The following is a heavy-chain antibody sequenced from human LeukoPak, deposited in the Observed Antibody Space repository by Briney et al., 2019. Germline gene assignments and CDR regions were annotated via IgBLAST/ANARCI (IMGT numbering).Heavy chain of an antibody. Sequence: SQTLSLTCSVSGGSITSGRYYWTWIRQYPETGLEWIGYSYYTGSTHYKPSLKSRAAISLDKSKNQFSLNLTSATAADTAVYYCARATYDLLTGYYLDSWGQGTLVTVSS. J-gene: IGHJ4*02. V-gene: IGHV4-31*03. CDR3: ARATYDLLTGYYLDS. CDR1: GGSITSGRYY. D-gene: IGHD3-9*01. CDR2: SYYTGST.